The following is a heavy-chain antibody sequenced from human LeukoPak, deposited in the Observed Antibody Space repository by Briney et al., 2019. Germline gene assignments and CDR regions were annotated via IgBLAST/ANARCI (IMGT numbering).Heavy chain of an antibody. V-gene: IGHV4-59*11. CDR3: AREERWLQRLADAFDI. CDR1: GGSISSHY. CDR2: IYYSGST. J-gene: IGHJ3*02. Sequence: PSETLSLTCTVSGGSISSHYWSWIRQPPGKGLEWIGYIYYSGSTNYNPSLKSRVTISVDTSKNQFSLKLSSVTAADTAVYYCAREERWLQRLADAFDIWGQGTMVTVSS. D-gene: IGHD5-24*01.